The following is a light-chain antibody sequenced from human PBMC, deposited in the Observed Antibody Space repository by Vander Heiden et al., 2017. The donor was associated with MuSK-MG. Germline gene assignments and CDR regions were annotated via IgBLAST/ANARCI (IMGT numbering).Light chain of an antibody. CDR3: QQYSSYWT. Sequence: DIQMTQSPSTLSASVGDRVTITCRASQSISSWLAWYQQKPGKAPKLLIYKASSLESGVPSRFSGSESGTEFTLTINSLQPDDYGTYYCQQYSSYWTFGQGTKVEI. J-gene: IGKJ1*01. V-gene: IGKV1-5*03. CDR2: KAS. CDR1: QSISSW.